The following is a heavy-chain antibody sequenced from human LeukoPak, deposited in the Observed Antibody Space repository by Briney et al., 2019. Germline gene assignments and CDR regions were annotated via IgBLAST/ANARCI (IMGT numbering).Heavy chain of an antibody. J-gene: IGHJ3*02. V-gene: IGHV1-69*13. CDR3: ARDSLGFDAFDI. CDR1: GGTFSSYA. CDR2: IIPIFGTA. D-gene: IGHD7-27*01. Sequence: GASVKDSCKASGGTFSSYAISWVRQAPGQGLEWMGGIIPIFGTANYAQKFQGRVTITADESTSTAYMELSSVTAADTAVYYCARDSLGFDAFDIWGQGTMVTVSS.